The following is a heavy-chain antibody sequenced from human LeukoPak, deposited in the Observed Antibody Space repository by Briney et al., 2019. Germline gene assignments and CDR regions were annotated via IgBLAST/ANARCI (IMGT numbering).Heavy chain of an antibody. CDR1: GFTFTSSA. CDR3: AAEVGILTGYYHYGMDV. Sequence: GASVKVSCKASGFTFTSSAMQWVRQARGQRLEWIGWIVVGNGNTNYAQKFQERVTITRDMSTSTAYMELSSLRSEDTAVYYCAAEVGILTGYYHYGMDVWGQGTTVTVSS. J-gene: IGHJ6*02. V-gene: IGHV1-58*02. CDR2: IVVGNGNT. D-gene: IGHD3-9*01.